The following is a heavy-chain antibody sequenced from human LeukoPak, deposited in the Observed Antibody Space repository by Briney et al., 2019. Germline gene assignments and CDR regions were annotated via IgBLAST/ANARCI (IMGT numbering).Heavy chain of an antibody. CDR3: ARPSGVGAFDI. V-gene: IGHV4-59*08. CDR1: GGSISSYY. D-gene: IGHD1-26*01. J-gene: IGHJ3*02. Sequence: SETLSLTCTVSGGSISSYYWSWIRRPPGKGLEWIGYIYYSGSTNYNPSLKSRVTISVDTSKNQFSLKLSSVTAADTAVYYCARPSGVGAFDIWGQGTMVTVSS. CDR2: IYYSGST.